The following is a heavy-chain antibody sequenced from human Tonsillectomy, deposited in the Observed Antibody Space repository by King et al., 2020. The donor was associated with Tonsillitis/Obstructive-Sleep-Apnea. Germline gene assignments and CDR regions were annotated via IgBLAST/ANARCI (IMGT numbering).Heavy chain of an antibody. J-gene: IGHJ4*02. V-gene: IGHV1-18*01. CDR2: ISAYNGNT. CDR3: ARDSMRHYYDSSGYYTFEY. CDR1: GYTFTSYG. Sequence: VQLVESGAEVKKPGASVKVSCKASGYTFTSYGISWVRQAPGQGLEWMGWISAYNGNTNYAQKLQGRVTMTTDTSTSTAYMELRSLRSDDTAVYYCARDSMRHYYDSSGYYTFEYWGQGTLVTVSS. D-gene: IGHD3-22*01.